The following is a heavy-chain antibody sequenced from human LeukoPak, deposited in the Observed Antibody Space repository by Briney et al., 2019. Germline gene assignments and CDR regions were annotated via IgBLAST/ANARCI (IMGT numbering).Heavy chain of an antibody. Sequence: PSETLSLTCTVSGGSISSSSYYWGWIRQPPGKGLEWIGSIYYSGSTYYNPSLKSRVTISVDTSKNPFSLKLSSLTAADTAVYYCARRYCSSTSCYLMFFDYWGQGALVTVSS. CDR2: IYYSGST. V-gene: IGHV4-39*01. CDR3: ARRYCSSTSCYLMFFDY. D-gene: IGHD2-2*01. J-gene: IGHJ4*02. CDR1: GGSISSSSYY.